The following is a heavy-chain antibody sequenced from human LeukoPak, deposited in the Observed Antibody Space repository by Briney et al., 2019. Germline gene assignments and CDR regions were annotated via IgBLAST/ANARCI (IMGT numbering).Heavy chain of an antibody. CDR3: ARGRYYDFWSGYFPRAHFDY. Sequence: PSETLSLTCAVYGVSFSGYYWSWIRQPPGKGLEWIGEINHSGSTNYNPSLKSRVTISVDTSKNQFSLKLSSVTAADTAVYYCARGRYYDFWSGYFPRAHFDYWGQGTLVTVSS. V-gene: IGHV4-34*01. CDR2: INHSGST. D-gene: IGHD3-3*01. CDR1: GVSFSGYY. J-gene: IGHJ4*02.